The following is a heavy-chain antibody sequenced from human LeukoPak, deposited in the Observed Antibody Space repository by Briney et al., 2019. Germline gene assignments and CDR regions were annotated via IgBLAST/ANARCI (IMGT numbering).Heavy chain of an antibody. J-gene: IGHJ5*02. CDR3: ARDGAVAGWFDP. CDR1: GFTFSSYG. D-gene: IGHD6-19*01. CDR2: IRYDGSNK. Sequence: GGSLRLSCAASGFTFSSYGMHWVRQAPGKGLEWVAFIRYDGSNKYYADSVKGRFTISRDNAKNSLYLQMNSLRAEDTAVYYCARDGAVAGWFDPWGQGTLVTVSS. V-gene: IGHV3-30*02.